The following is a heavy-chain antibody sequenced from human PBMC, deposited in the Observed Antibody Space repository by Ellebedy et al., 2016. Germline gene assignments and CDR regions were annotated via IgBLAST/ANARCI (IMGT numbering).Heavy chain of an antibody. Sequence: GESLKISCAASGFTFSSYWMSWVRQAPGKGLEWVANIKQDGSEKYYVDSVKGRFTISRDKAKNSLYLQMNSLRAEDTAVYYCTTGITMVRGVISAVDYWGQGTLVTVSS. CDR1: GFTFSSYW. J-gene: IGHJ4*02. D-gene: IGHD3-10*01. V-gene: IGHV3-7*01. CDR2: IKQDGSEK. CDR3: TTGITMVRGVISAVDY.